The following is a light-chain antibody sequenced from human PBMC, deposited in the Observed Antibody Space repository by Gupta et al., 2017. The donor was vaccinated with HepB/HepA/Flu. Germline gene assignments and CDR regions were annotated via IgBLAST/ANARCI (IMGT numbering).Light chain of an antibody. J-gene: IGKJ4*01. CDR1: QSVSSN. CDR3: QQDSNWPPLT. V-gene: IGKV3-15*01. CDR2: GAS. Sequence: EIVMTQSPGTLSVSPGERATLSCRASQSVSSNLAWYQQKPGQAPRLVIYGASTRATGIPARFSGSGSGTEFTLTISSLLSEDFAVYYCQQDSNWPPLTFGGGTKVEIK.